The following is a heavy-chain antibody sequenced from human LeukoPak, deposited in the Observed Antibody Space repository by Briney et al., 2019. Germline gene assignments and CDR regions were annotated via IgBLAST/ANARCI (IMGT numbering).Heavy chain of an antibody. D-gene: IGHD3-22*01. Sequence: SVKVSCKASGGTFSSYAISWVRQAPGQGLEWMGRIIPIFGTANYAQKFQGRVTITADKSTSTAYMELSSLRSEDTAVYYCARLPYWSYYDSSGYYPPWGQGTLVTVSP. CDR1: GGTFSSYA. CDR2: IIPIFGTA. J-gene: IGHJ5*02. V-gene: IGHV1-69*06. CDR3: ARLPYWSYYDSSGYYPP.